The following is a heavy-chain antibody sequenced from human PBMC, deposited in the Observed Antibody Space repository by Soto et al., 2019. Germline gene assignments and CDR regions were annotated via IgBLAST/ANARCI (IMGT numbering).Heavy chain of an antibody. D-gene: IGHD3-9*01. CDR1: GGSLSGSNYY. Sequence: SDTLCLTCTVSGGSLSGSNYYWGWIRQPPGKGLEWIGSIYYSGSTHCNPSLKSRVTISVDTSKNQFSLKLSSVTAADTAMYYCAILEGLATISYHFDYWGQRALVTVSS. CDR3: AILEGLATISYHFDY. V-gene: IGHV4-39*01. J-gene: IGHJ4*02. CDR2: IYYSGST.